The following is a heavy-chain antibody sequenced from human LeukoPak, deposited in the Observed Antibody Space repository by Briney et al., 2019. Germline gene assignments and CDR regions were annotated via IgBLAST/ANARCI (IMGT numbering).Heavy chain of an antibody. J-gene: IGHJ4*02. D-gene: IGHD3-10*01. CDR2: INPNSGGT. CDR3: ARGGEGAAIDYFDY. Sequence: ASVKVSCKASGYTFTGYYMHWVRQAPGQGLEWMGWINPNSGGTNYAQKFQGTVTMTRDTSISTAYMELSRLRSDDTAVYYCARGGEGAAIDYFDYWGQRTLVTVSS. CDR1: GYTFTGYY. V-gene: IGHV1-2*02.